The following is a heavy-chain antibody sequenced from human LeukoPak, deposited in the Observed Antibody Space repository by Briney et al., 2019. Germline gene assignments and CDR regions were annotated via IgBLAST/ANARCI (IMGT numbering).Heavy chain of an antibody. CDR1: GFTFSSYE. CDR2: ISSSGSTI. D-gene: IGHD6-6*01. V-gene: IGHV3-48*03. Sequence: GSLRLSCAASGFTFSSYEMNWVRQAPGKGLEWVSYISSSGSTIYYADSVKGRFTISRDNAKNSLYLQMNSLRAEDTAVYYCARDPEYSSSSVGFDYWGQGTLVTVSS. CDR3: ARDPEYSSSSVGFDY. J-gene: IGHJ4*02.